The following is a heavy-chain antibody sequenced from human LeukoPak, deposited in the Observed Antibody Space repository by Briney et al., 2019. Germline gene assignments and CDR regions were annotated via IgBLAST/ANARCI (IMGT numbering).Heavy chain of an antibody. V-gene: IGHV1-18*01. CDR3: ARDHPRTYYDILTGGRGWFDP. Sequence: GASVKVSCKASGYTFTIYGISWVRQAPGQGLEWMGWISAYNGNTNYAQKLQGRVTMTTDTSTSTAYMELRSLRSDDTAVYYCARDHPRTYYDILTGGRGWFDPWGQGTLVTVSS. CDR1: GYTFTIYG. D-gene: IGHD3-9*01. CDR2: ISAYNGNT. J-gene: IGHJ5*02.